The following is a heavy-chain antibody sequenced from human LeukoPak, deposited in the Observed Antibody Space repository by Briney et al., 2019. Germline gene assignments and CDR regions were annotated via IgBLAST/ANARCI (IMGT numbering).Heavy chain of an antibody. D-gene: IGHD5-18*01. Sequence: SETLSLTCTVSGGSVTSDSYSWGWIRQPPGKGLQWIVTLSHNGLNYYHPSLKSRVAMPVDTSKNQFSLRLSSLTAADTAVYYCARLRGGIQLWGDWGQGTLVTVSS. J-gene: IGHJ4*02. V-gene: IGHV4-39*01. CDR1: GGSVTSDSYS. CDR2: LSHNGLN. CDR3: ARLRGGIQLWGD.